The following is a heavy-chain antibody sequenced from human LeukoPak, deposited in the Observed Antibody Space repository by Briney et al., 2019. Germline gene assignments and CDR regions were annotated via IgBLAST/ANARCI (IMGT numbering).Heavy chain of an antibody. J-gene: IGHJ2*01. D-gene: IGHD3-10*01. CDR2: IDPSDSYT. CDR3: ARHLAYGSGSYLWYFDL. Sequence: GESLRISCKGSGYSFTSYWISWVRQMPGKGLEWMGRIDPSDSYTNYSPSFQGHVTISADKSISTAYLQWSSLKASDTAMYYCARHLAYGSGSYLWYFDLWGRGTLVTVSS. V-gene: IGHV5-10-1*01. CDR1: GYSFTSYW.